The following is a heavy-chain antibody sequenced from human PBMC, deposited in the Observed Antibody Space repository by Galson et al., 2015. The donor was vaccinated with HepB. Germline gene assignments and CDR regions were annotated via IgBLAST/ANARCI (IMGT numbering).Heavy chain of an antibody. Sequence: SVKVSCKASGGTFSNYAFSWVRQAPGQGLEWLGGIIPMFETGIYAQKFQDRITITADKSTSTVYMEVSSLRSGDTAVYYCARDRQHYYDTSGYSGASDSWGPGTLVTVSS. J-gene: IGHJ4*02. CDR2: IIPMFETG. CDR3: ARDRQHYYDTSGYSGASDS. D-gene: IGHD3-22*01. CDR1: GGTFSNYA. V-gene: IGHV1-69*06.